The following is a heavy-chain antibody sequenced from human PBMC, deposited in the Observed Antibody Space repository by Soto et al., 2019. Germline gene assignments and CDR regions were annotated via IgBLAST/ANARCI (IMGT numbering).Heavy chain of an antibody. CDR2: ISGSGGRS. J-gene: IGHJ4*02. V-gene: IGHV3-23*01. D-gene: IGHD3-16*01. CDR1: GFTFSNYA. CDR3: AKAYFVWSSEQPYYFDS. Sequence: EVQLLDSGGGLVPPGGSLRLSCAASGFTFSNYAMTWVRQGPGKGLEWVSGISGSGGRSYYADSVKGRFTISRDNSKSTLYLQMNSLRAEDTAVYYCAKAYFVWSSEQPYYFDSWCQGTLVTVSS.